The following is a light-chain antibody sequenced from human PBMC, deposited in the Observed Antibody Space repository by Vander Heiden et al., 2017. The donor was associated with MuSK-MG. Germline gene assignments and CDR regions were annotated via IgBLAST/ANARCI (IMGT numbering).Light chain of an antibody. CDR3: QQNYNYPLIT. Sequence: DIQMTQSPSSLSASVGYRVTITCRASQSISSYLNWYQQKPGKAPKLLIYGGSSLESGVPTRFSGSGFGTEFPLTISSPPTEDFATYYCQQNYNYPLITFGQGTRLEIK. CDR1: QSISSY. V-gene: IGKV1-39*01. CDR2: GGS. J-gene: IGKJ5*01.